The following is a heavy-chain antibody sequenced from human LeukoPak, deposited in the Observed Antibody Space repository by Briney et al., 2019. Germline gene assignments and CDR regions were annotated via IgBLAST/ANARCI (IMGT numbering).Heavy chain of an antibody. D-gene: IGHD2-2*01. V-gene: IGHV1-18*01. CDR1: GYTFTSYG. CDR2: ISAYNGNT. CDR3: SLGYCSSTSCYVFDY. J-gene: IGHJ4*02. Sequence: ASVKVSCKASGYTFTSYGISWVRQAPGQGLEWMGWISAYNGNTNYAQKLQGRVTITTDTSTSTAYMELRSLRSDDTAVYYCSLGYCSSTSCYVFDYWGQGTLVTVSS.